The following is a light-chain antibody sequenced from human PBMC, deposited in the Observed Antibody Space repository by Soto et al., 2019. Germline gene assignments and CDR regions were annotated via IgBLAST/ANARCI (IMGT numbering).Light chain of an antibody. CDR1: QGISNY. CDR3: QKYNSAPRT. CDR2: AAS. V-gene: IGKV1-27*01. J-gene: IGKJ3*01. Sequence: DIQMTQSPSSLSASVGDRVTITCRASQGISNYLAWYQQKPGKVPKLLIYAASTLRSGVPSRFSGSGSGTDFTLTISGLQPEDVATYYCQKYNSAPRTFGPGTKVDIK.